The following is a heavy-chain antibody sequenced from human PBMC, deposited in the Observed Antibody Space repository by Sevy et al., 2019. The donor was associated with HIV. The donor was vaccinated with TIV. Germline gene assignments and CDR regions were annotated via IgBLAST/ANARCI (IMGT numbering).Heavy chain of an antibody. D-gene: IGHD3-16*01. CDR3: AGAQRITRLVVMGGLYFAF. CDR1: GFTFSSNW. J-gene: IGHJ4*02. V-gene: IGHV3-7*01. CDR2: VKQDMSEK. Sequence: GGSLRLSCATSGFTFSSNWMTWVRQAPGKGLEWVANVKQDMSEKYYADSVKGRFTISRDNAKNSLYLEMNSLRAEDTAVYYCAGAQRITRLVVMGGLYFAFWGQGTLVTVSS.